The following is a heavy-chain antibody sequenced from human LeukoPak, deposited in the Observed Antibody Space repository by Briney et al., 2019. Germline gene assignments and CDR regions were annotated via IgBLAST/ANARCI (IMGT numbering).Heavy chain of an antibody. CDR3: AKEGPRWVAATHRYYGMDV. CDR1: GFTFSSYG. Sequence: GRSLRLSCAASGFTFSSYGMHWVRQAPGNGLEWVAVISYDGSNKYHADSVKGRFTISRENSKNTLYLQMNSLRAEDTAVYYCAKEGPRWVAATHRYYGMDVWGQGTTVTVSS. V-gene: IGHV3-30*18. D-gene: IGHD2-15*01. CDR2: ISYDGSNK. J-gene: IGHJ6*02.